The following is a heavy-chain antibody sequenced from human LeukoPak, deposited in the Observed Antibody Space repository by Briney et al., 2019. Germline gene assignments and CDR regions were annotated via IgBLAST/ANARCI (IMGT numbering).Heavy chain of an antibody. CDR1: GFTFSSYA. CDR3: AKAGYSTSWDFDY. CDR2: ISGSSGST. Sequence: GGSLRLSCAASGFTFSSYAMRWVRQAPGKGLEWVLSISGSSGSTYYADSVKGRFTISRDNSKNTLYLQMNSLRAEDTAIYYCAKAGYSTSWDFDYWGQGTLVTVSS. J-gene: IGHJ4*02. D-gene: IGHD6-13*01. V-gene: IGHV3-23*01.